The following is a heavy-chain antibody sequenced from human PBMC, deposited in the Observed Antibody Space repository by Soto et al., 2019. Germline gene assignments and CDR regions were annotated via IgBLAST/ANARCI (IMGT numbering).Heavy chain of an antibody. D-gene: IGHD3-22*01. J-gene: IGHJ5*02. CDR2: IWYDGSNK. CDR1: GFTFSSYG. CDR3: ASDVRYDSSGLRWFAP. Sequence: QVQLVESGGGVVQPGRSLRLSCAASGFTFSSYGMHWVRQAPGKGLEWVAVIWYDGSNKYYADSVQGRFTISGDNSKNTRNLQMTSLTADVTAVYYCASDVRYDSSGLRWFAPWGQGTLVTVSS. V-gene: IGHV3-33*01.